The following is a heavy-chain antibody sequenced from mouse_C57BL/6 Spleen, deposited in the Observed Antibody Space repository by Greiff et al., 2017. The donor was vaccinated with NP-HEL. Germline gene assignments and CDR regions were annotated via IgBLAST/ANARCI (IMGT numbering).Heavy chain of an antibody. CDR3: ARGNYGSSPHAMDY. J-gene: IGHJ4*01. D-gene: IGHD1-1*01. CDR2: IYPGDGDT. Sequence: VQLQQSGAELVKPGASVKISCKASGYAFSSYWMNWVKQRPGKGLEWIGQIYPGDGDTNYNGKFKGKATLTADKSSSTAYMQLSSLTSEDSAVYFCARGNYGSSPHAMDYWGQGTSVTVSS. CDR1: GYAFSSYW. V-gene: IGHV1-80*01.